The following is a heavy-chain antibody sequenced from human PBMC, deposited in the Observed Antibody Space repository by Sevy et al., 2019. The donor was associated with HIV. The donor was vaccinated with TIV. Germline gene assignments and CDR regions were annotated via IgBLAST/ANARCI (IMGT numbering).Heavy chain of an antibody. CDR1: GFTFSSYD. D-gene: IGHD3-16*01. Sequence: GGSLRLSCAAPGFTFSSYDMHWVRQAPGKGLEWVAVISYDGSNKFYLDSVKGRFTISRDNSKSTLYLQLSSLRAEDTAVYYGARVALTFGGDPYDRHYCMDVWGKGTTVTVSS. V-gene: IGHV3-30*03. CDR2: ISYDGSNK. CDR3: ARVALTFGGDPYDRHYCMDV. J-gene: IGHJ6*03.